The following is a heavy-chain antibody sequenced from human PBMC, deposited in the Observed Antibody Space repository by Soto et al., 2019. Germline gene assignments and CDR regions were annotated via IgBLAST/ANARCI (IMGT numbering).Heavy chain of an antibody. CDR3: ARGYRTSWYWFDL. Sequence: QAQLQESGPGPVKPSETLSLLCTVSGGSVSGGTHYWSWIRQPPGKGLEWIGYIYNSGSTNYNPSLKSRVTISVDTSKNQFSLKLSSVTAADTAVYYCARGYRTSWYWFDLWGRGTLVTVSS. V-gene: IGHV4-61*01. CDR2: IYNSGST. J-gene: IGHJ2*01. D-gene: IGHD6-13*01. CDR1: GGSVSGGTHY.